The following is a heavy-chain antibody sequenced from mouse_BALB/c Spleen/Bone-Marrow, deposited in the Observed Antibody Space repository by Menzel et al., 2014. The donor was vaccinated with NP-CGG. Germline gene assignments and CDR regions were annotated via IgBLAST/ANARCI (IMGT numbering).Heavy chain of an antibody. Sequence: VQLQQSGAEPAKPGASVKMSFKASGYTFTSYWMHWVKQRPGQGLEWIGYINPSTGYTEYNQKFKDKATLTADKSSSTAYIQLSSLTAEDSAVYFCARGRFAYRGQGPLVTV. CDR1: GYTFTSYW. CDR3: ARGRFAY. J-gene: IGHJ3*01. CDR2: INPSTGYT. V-gene: IGHV1-7*01.